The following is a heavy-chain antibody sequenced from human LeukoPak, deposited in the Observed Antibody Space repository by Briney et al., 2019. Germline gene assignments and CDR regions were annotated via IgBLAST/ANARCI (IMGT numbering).Heavy chain of an antibody. CDR2: ISSSSSTI. Sequence: GGSQRLSCAASGFTFSSYSMNWVRQAPGKGLEWVSYISSSSSTIYYADSVKGRFTISRDNAKNSLYLQMNSLRDEDTAVYYCARARASGRSGFDYWGQGTLVTVSS. CDR3: ARARASGRSGFDY. V-gene: IGHV3-48*02. D-gene: IGHD2-15*01. J-gene: IGHJ4*02. CDR1: GFTFSSYS.